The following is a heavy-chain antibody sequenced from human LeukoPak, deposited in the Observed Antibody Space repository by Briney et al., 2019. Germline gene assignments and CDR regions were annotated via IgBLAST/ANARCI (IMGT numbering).Heavy chain of an antibody. CDR3: ARDLDSSFLFDY. CDR2: INPNSGGT. Sequence: ASVKVSCKASGYTFTSYGISWVRQAPGQGLEWMGWINPNSGGTNYAQKFQGRVTMTRDTSISTAYMELSRLRSDDTAVYYCARDLDSSFLFDYWGQGTLVTVSS. CDR1: GYTFTSYG. D-gene: IGHD6-6*01. J-gene: IGHJ4*02. V-gene: IGHV1-2*02.